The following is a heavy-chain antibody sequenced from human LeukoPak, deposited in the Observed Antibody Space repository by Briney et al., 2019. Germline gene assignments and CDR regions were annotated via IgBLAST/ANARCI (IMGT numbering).Heavy chain of an antibody. CDR1: GFTCSSYA. CDR3: AKSGRRGYCSGGSRCSGNYFDY. Sequence: GGSLRLSCAASGFTCSSYAMSWVRQAPGKGLEWVSAISGSGGSTYYADSVKGRFTISRDNSKNTLYLQMNSLRAEDTAVYYCAKSGRRGYCSGGSRCSGNYFDYWGQGTLVTVSS. CDR2: ISGSGGST. J-gene: IGHJ4*02. V-gene: IGHV3-23*01. D-gene: IGHD2-15*01.